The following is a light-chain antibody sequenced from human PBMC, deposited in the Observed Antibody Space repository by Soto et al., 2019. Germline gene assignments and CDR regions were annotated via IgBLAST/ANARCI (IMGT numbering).Light chain of an antibody. CDR3: QKYDSPPQT. J-gene: IGKJ1*01. CDR1: QGIIDY. Sequence: DIQMTQSPSSLSASVGDRVTITCRASQGIIDYLAWYQQKPGKPPKLLIYGASTLQSGVPSRFSGSGAGTDFSLTISSLQPEDVATYYCQKYDSPPQTFGPGTKVEIK. V-gene: IGKV1-27*01. CDR2: GAS.